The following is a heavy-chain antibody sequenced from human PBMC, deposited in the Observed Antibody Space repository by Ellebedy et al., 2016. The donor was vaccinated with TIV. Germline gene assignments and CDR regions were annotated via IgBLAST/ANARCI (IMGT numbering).Heavy chain of an antibody. CDR1: GFSFGSFW. D-gene: IGHD4-23*01. CDR2: IREDGNAK. J-gene: IGHJ4*02. V-gene: IGHV3-7*01. CDR3: AIDGFGGFLDS. Sequence: PGGSLRLSCAASGFSFGSFWLSWVSQAQGKGQEWVAHIREDGNAKFSADSVQGRFTISRDNAKNSVYLHMNNLSVEDTAVYYCAIDGFGGFLDSWGPGTLIIVPS.